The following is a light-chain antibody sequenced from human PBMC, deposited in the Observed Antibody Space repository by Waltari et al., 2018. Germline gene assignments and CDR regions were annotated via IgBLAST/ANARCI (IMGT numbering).Light chain of an antibody. J-gene: IGKJ4*01. CDR2: GAS. Sequence: EIVLTQSPSTLSLSPGERATLSCRASQTVSSNFLAWYQQKPGQAPRLLMYGASNRAAGIPDRFSGSGSGTDFTLTISRLEPEDFAVYYCQQYDSSPRTFGGGTKVQIK. CDR3: QQYDSSPRT. CDR1: QTVSSNF. V-gene: IGKV3-20*01.